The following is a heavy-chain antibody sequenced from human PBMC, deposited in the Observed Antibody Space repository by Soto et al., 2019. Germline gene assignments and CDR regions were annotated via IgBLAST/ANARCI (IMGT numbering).Heavy chain of an antibody. CDR3: ARGSGEWEPYYFDY. CDR1: GITFGSRA. J-gene: IGHJ4*02. V-gene: IGHV3-30-3*01. Sequence: VQLLESGGDLVQPGGSLRLSCVASGITFGSRAMSWVRQAPGEGLEWVAVISYDGSNKYYADSVKGRFTISRDNSKNTLYLQMNSLRAEDTAVYYCARGSGEWEPYYFDYWGQGTLVTVSS. CDR2: ISYDGSNK. D-gene: IGHD1-26*01.